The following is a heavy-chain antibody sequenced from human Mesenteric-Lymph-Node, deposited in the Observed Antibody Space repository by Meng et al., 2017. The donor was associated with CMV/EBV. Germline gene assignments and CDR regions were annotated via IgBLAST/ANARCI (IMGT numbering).Heavy chain of an antibody. Sequence: GGSLRLSCAASGITFSSNWMSWVREAPGKGLEWVDNIKQDGSEKYYLDSVKGRFTISRDNAKNSLYLQMNSLRAEDTAVYYCAGMDGVVVVPAVNYGMDVWGQGTTVTVSS. V-gene: IGHV3-7*01. J-gene: IGHJ6*02. CDR1: GITFSSNW. D-gene: IGHD2-2*01. CDR3: AGMDGVVVVPAVNYGMDV. CDR2: IKQDGSEK.